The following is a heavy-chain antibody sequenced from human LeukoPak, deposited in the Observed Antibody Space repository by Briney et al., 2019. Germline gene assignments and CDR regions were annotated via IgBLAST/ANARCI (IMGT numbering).Heavy chain of an antibody. D-gene: IGHD5-18*01. CDR1: GGSFSGYY. V-gene: IGHV4-34*01. CDR2: INHSGST. CDR3: ARGVDTAMVTFDY. J-gene: IGHJ4*02. Sequence: KPSETLSLTCAVYGGSFSGYYWSWIRQPPGKGLEWIGEINHSGSTNYNPSLKSRVTISVDTSKNQFSLKLSSVTAADTAVYYCARGVDTAMVTFDYWGQGTLVTASS.